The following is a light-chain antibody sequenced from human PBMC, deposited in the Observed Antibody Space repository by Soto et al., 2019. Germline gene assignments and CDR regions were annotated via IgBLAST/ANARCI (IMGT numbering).Light chain of an antibody. CDR1: SSNIGSNT. CDR3: AAWDDSLNGPYV. V-gene: IGLV1-44*01. CDR2: SNN. J-gene: IGLJ1*01. Sequence: SVLTQPPSSSGTPGQRVTISCSGSSSNIGSNTVNWYQQLPGTAPKLLIYSNNQRPSGVPDRFSGSKSGTSASLAISGLQSEDEADYSCAAWDDSLNGPYVFGTGTKVTVL.